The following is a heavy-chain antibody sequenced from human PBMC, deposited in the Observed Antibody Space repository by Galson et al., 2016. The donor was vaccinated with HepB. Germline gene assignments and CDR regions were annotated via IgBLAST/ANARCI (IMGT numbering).Heavy chain of an antibody. CDR1: GGSISPYF. V-gene: IGHV4-59*01. Sequence: LSLTCTVSGGSISPYFWSWIRQSPEKGLEWIGHVSYSGTTNYNPSLRSRVTISVDTSKNQFSLILTSLTAADTAVYYCARAASHWNCVGGHFDFWGQGSLVAVSS. J-gene: IGHJ4*02. CDR2: VSYSGTT. CDR3: ARAASHWNCVGGHFDF. D-gene: IGHD1-7*01.